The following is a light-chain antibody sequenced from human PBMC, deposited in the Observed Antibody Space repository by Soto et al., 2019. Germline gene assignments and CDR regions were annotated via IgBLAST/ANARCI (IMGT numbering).Light chain of an antibody. Sequence: DIQMTQSPSTLSASVGDRVTITCRASQSISSWLAWFQQKPGKAPKLLIYKASRLEGGVPSKFSGSGSGTEFTRTSSSLQPDDFAAYYCQQYNSYSQTCGQGTKVEIK. CDR3: QQYNSYSQT. CDR1: QSISSW. V-gene: IGKV1-5*03. J-gene: IGKJ1*01. CDR2: KAS.